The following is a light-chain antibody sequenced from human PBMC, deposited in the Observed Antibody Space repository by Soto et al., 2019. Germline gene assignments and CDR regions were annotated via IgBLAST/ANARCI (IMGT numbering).Light chain of an antibody. Sequence: QSALTQPRSVSGSPGQSVTISCTGTSSDVGDYNFVSWYQQLPGRAPKLIICDVSQRPSGVPDRFSGSKSGNTASLTISGLQSDDEADYYCFSYAGSFRGVFGGGTKVTVL. CDR1: SSDVGDYNF. CDR2: DVS. V-gene: IGLV2-11*01. CDR3: FSYAGSFRGV. J-gene: IGLJ3*02.